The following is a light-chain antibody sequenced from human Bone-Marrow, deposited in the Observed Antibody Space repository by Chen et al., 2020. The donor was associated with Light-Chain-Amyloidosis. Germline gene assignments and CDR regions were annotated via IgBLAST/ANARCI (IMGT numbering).Light chain of an antibody. CDR1: VSAIGTTSH. J-gene: IGLJ2*01. CDR2: NGI. Sequence: QSVLTQPPSVSGAPGQGITISCTGFVSAIGTTSHVHWYQLLPNTAPKLLIFNGIYRPSGVPDRFSASTSGASSSLVITGLQIEDEADYHCQSADSSGTYEVIFGGGTKLTVL. V-gene: IGLV1-40*01. CDR3: QSADSSGTYEVI.